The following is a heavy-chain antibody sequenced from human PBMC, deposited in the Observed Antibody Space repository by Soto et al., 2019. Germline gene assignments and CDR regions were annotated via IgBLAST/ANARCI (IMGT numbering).Heavy chain of an antibody. J-gene: IGHJ4*02. D-gene: IGHD3-22*01. V-gene: IGHV1-18*01. CDR3: ARALYYYDNSGLAY. Sequence: QVRLEQSGPEVKKTGASVKVSCKASGYTFTSYGISWVRQAPGRGLEWMGWINIYSGDANYAQSFQDRVTMTRDTSTHPVYMEMRTLRADDTAVYYCARALYYYDNSGLAYWGQGTLVTVSS. CDR1: GYTFTSYG. CDR2: INIYSGDA.